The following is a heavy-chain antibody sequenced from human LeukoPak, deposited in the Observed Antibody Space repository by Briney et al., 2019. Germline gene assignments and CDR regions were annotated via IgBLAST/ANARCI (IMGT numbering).Heavy chain of an antibody. J-gene: IGHJ5*02. Sequence: SETLSLTCTLSGGSISSSSYYWSWIRQHPGKGLEWIGYIYYSGSTYYNPSLKSRVTISVDTSKNQFSLKLSSVTAADTAVYYCARARHDYGDLAVGFDPWGQGTLVTVSS. D-gene: IGHD4-17*01. V-gene: IGHV4-31*03. CDR1: GGSISSSSYY. CDR3: ARARHDYGDLAVGFDP. CDR2: IYYSGST.